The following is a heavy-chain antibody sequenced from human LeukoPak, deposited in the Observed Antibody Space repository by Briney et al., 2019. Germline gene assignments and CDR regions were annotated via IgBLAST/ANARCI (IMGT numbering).Heavy chain of an antibody. Sequence: ASVKVSCKASGYTFTGYYMHWVRQAPGQGLEWMGWINPNSGGTNYAQKFQGRVTMTRDTSISTAYMELSRLRSDDTAVYYRARGLGYCSSTSCQGAYNWFDPWGQGTLVTVSS. CDR3: ARGLGYCSSTSCQGAYNWFDP. J-gene: IGHJ5*02. CDR2: INPNSGGT. CDR1: GYTFTGYY. D-gene: IGHD2-2*01. V-gene: IGHV1-2*02.